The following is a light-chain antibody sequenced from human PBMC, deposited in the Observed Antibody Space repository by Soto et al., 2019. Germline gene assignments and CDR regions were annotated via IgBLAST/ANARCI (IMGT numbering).Light chain of an antibody. CDR1: TSDVGIYNL. Sequence: QSALTQPASVSGSPGQSITISCSGATSDVGIYNLVSWYQQHPGKAPKLMIYEATKRPSGVSNRFSGSKSANTTSLTISGLQGDDEADYYCCSYAANYVRFGGGTQLTVL. CDR2: EAT. V-gene: IGLV2-23*01. J-gene: IGLJ2*01. CDR3: CSYAANYVR.